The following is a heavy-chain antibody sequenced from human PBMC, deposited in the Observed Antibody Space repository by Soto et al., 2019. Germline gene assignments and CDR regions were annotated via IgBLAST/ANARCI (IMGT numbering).Heavy chain of an antibody. J-gene: IGHJ4*02. CDR3: ARGGGYSYGYVDY. D-gene: IGHD5-18*01. Sequence: EVQLVESGGGLVQPGGSLRLSCAASGFTFSSYWLHWVRQAPGKGLVWVSRINSDGSSTSYADSVKGRFTISRDNAKNTLYLQMNSLRAEDTAVYYCARGGGYSYGYVDYWGQGTLVTVSS. CDR1: GFTFSSYW. V-gene: IGHV3-74*01. CDR2: INSDGSST.